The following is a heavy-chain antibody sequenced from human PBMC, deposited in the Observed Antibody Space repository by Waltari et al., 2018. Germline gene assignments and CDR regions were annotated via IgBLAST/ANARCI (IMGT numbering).Heavy chain of an antibody. V-gene: IGHV1-69*01. CDR2: IIPIFGTA. J-gene: IGHJ6*02. CDR3: ASGLWFGESMYYYYYGMDV. CDR1: GGTFSSYA. D-gene: IGHD3-10*01. Sequence: QVQLVQSGAEVKKPGSSVKVSCKASGGTFSSYAISWVRQAPGQGLEWMGGIIPIFGTANYAQKFQGRVTITADESTSTAYMELSSLRSEDTAVYYCASGLWFGESMYYYYYGMDVWGQGTTVTVSS.